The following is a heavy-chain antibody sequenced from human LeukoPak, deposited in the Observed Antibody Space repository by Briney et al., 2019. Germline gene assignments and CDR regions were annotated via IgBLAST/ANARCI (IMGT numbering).Heavy chain of an antibody. CDR1: AGSISSSTYY. CDR3: ATHSISDIVVVAASYFDY. CDR2: IYYSGST. D-gene: IGHD2-2*01. Sequence: PSETLSLTCTVSAGSISSSTYYSGWIRQPPGKGLEWIGSIYYSGSTYYNPSLKSRVTISVDTSKIQFSLKLSSVTAKHRSVYYCATHSISDIVVVAASYFDYWRQGTLVTVSS. J-gene: IGHJ4*02. V-gene: IGHV4-39*01.